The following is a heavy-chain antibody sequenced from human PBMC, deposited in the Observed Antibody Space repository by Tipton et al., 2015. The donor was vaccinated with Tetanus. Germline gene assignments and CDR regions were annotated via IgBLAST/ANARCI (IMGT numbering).Heavy chain of an antibody. V-gene: IGHV4-59*01. J-gene: IGHJ4*02. D-gene: IGHD2-8*01. CDR3: ARDPSGGVRYFDY. CDR2: IYYSGST. CDR1: GGSISSYY. Sequence: TLSLTCTVSGGSISSYYWNWIRQPPGKGLEWIGYIYYSGSTNYNPSLKSRVTISVDTSKNQFSLKLSSVTAADTAVYYCARDPSGGVRYFDYWGQGTLVTVSS.